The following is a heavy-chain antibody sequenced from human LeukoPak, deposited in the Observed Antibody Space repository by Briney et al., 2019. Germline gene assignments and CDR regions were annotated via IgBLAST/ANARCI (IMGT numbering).Heavy chain of an antibody. CDR1: GFTFSSYW. CDR3: ARVICDYVWGSYRCHFDY. CDR2: IKEDGSNL. Sequence: PGGSLRLSCAASGFTFSSYWMGWVRQAPGQGLEWVANIKEDGSNLYYLDSVKGRFTISRDNAKNSLHLQMNSLRAEDTAVYFCARVICDYVWGSYRCHFDYWGQGTLVCVSS. V-gene: IGHV3-7*01. D-gene: IGHD3-16*02. J-gene: IGHJ4*02.